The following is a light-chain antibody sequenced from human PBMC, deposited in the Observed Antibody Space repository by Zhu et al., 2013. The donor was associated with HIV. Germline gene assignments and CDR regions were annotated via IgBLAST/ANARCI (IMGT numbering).Light chain of an antibody. Sequence: QSALTQPPSASGSPGQSVTISCTGTSRDVGNYHYVSWYQQHPGKAPKLIIYEVTKRPSGVPDRFSGSKSGNTASLTVSGLQAEDEADYYCSSYTSTNTLVFGTGTKVTVL. CDR3: SSYTSTNTLV. CDR2: EVT. J-gene: IGLJ1*01. V-gene: IGLV2-8*01. CDR1: SRDVGNYHY.